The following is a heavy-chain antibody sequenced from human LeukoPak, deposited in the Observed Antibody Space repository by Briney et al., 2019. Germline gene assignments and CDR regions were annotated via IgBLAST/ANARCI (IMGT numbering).Heavy chain of an antibody. V-gene: IGHV5-51*01. CDR1: GYSFTSYW. CDR2: IYPGDSDT. Sequence: GESLKISXKGSGYSFTSYWIGWVRQMPGKGLEWMGIIYPGDSDTIYSPSFQGQVTISADKSISTAYLQWSSLKASDTAMYYCARPRAYYYDSSLGFDYWGQGTLVTVSS. J-gene: IGHJ4*02. CDR3: ARPRAYYYDSSLGFDY. D-gene: IGHD3-22*01.